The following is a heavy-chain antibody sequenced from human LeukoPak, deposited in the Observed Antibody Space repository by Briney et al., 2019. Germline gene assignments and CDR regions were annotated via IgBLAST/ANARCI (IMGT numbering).Heavy chain of an antibody. J-gene: IGHJ5*02. V-gene: IGHV4-31*03. CDR3: ARVIRDSGGYYHWFDP. D-gene: IGHD3-22*01. Sequence: PSETLSLTCTVSGASIRSADYYWSWIRQHPGRGLEWIGYIYYSGSTYYNPSLKSRVNISVDTSKNQFSLKLSSVTAADTAVYRCARVIRDSGGYYHWFDPWGQGTLVTVSS. CDR2: IYYSGST. CDR1: GASIRSADYY.